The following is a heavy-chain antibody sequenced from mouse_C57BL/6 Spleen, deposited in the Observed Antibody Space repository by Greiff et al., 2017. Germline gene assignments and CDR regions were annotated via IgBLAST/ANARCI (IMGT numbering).Heavy chain of an antibody. CDR2: IDPSDSET. CDR3: ARWRSTPGFDY. Sequence: QVQLKQPGAELVRPGSSVKLSCKASGYTFTSYWMHWVKQRPIQGLEWIGNIDPSDSETHYNQKFKDKATLTVDKSSSTAYMQLSSLTSEDSAVYYCARWRSTPGFDYWGQGTTLTVSS. J-gene: IGHJ2*01. D-gene: IGHD2-1*01. CDR1: GYTFTSYW. V-gene: IGHV1-52*01.